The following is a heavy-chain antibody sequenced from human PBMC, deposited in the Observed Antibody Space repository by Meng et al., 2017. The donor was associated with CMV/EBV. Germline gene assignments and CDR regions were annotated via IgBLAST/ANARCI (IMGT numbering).Heavy chain of an antibody. V-gene: IGHV3-23*01. CDR1: GFTFSSYA. D-gene: IGHD5-12*01. CDR3: AKWGHSGYDP. Sequence: GESLKISCAASGFTFSSYAMSWVRQAPGKGLEWVSAISGSGGSTYYADSVKGRFTISRDNSKNTLYLQKNSLRAEDTAVYYCAKWGHSGYDPWGQGTLVTVSS. J-gene: IGHJ5*02. CDR2: ISGSGGST.